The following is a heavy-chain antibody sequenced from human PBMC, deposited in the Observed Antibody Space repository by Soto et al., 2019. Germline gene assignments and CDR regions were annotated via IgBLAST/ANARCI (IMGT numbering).Heavy chain of an antibody. D-gene: IGHD5-12*01. CDR3: ARGGYSGYPILSY. CDR2: INHSGVT. CDR1: GGYFSGYY. Sequence: LETMCLTSAVYGGYFSGYYWSWIRQPPGKGLEWIGEINHSGVTNYNPSLKSRVTVSADTSKNQLSLKLSSVTAVDTAMYYCARGGYSGYPILSYWGQGTQVTVSS. J-gene: IGHJ4*02. V-gene: IGHV4-34*01.